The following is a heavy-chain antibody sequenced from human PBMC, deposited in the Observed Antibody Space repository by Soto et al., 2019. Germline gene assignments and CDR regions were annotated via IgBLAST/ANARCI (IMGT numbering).Heavy chain of an antibody. Sequence: QVQLQESGPGLVKPSETLSLTCTVSGGSISSYYWSWIRQPPGKGLEWIGYIYYSGTTNYNPSLRSRVTISVDTSKNQLSLKLSSVTAADTAVYYCARRYGYSFDYWGQGTLVTVSS. CDR3: ARRYGYSFDY. CDR2: IYYSGTT. J-gene: IGHJ4*02. D-gene: IGHD5-18*01. V-gene: IGHV4-59*08. CDR1: GGSISSYY.